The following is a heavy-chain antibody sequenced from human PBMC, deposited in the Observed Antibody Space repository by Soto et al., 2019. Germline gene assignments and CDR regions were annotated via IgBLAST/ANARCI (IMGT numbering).Heavy chain of an antibody. CDR3: AVTEFGGYDRAYFDY. Sequence: ASVKVSCKASGYTFTSYGISWVRQAPGQGLEWMGWISAYNGNTNYAQKLQGRVTMTTDTSTSTAYMELRSLRSDDTAVYYCAVTEFGGYDRAYFDYWGQGTLVTVSS. J-gene: IGHJ4*02. CDR2: ISAYNGNT. CDR1: GYTFTSYG. V-gene: IGHV1-18*01. D-gene: IGHD5-12*01.